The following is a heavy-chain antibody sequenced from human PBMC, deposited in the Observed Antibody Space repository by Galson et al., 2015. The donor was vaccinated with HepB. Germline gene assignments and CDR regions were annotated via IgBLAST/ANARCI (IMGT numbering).Heavy chain of an antibody. J-gene: IGHJ5*02. V-gene: IGHV2-70*04. D-gene: IGHD6-13*01. CDR1: GFSLNSREPR. CDR3: VRIGPAAVDS. CDR2: IEWDNKK. Sequence: PALVKPTQTHTLTCTFSGFSLNSREPRVSWIRQPPGKALEWLARIEWDNKKFYSASLKTRLTISKDTSKNQVVLTLTNVDPVDTATYYCVRIGPAAVDSWGLGTLVTVSS.